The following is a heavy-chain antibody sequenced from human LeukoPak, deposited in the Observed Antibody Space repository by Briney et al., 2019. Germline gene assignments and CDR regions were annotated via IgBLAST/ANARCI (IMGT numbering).Heavy chain of an antibody. CDR2: IYYSGST. CDR3: AKDPRRMARLITFGGGRPYYFDY. D-gene: IGHD3-16*01. J-gene: IGHJ4*02. CDR1: GGSISSYY. Sequence: SETLSLTCTVSGGSISSYYWSWIRQPPGKGLEWIGYIYYSGSTNYNPSLKSRVTISVDTSKNQFSLKLSSVAAADTAVYYCAKDPRRMARLITFGGGRPYYFDYWGQGTPVTVSS. V-gene: IGHV4-59*01.